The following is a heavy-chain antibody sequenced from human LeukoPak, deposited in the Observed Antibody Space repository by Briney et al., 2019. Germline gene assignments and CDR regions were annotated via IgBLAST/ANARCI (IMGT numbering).Heavy chain of an antibody. V-gene: IGHV3-23*01. J-gene: IGHJ6*02. CDR2: ISGSGGST. CDR1: GFTFNNYA. Sequence: GGSLRLSYAASGFTFNNYAMSWVRQAPGKGLEWVSGISGSGGSTYYADSVKGRFTISRDNSKNTLYPQMNSLRAEDTAVYYCAKSHLTGTDYYYYGMDVWGQGTTVTVSS. CDR3: AKSHLTGTDYYYYGMDV. D-gene: IGHD1-7*01.